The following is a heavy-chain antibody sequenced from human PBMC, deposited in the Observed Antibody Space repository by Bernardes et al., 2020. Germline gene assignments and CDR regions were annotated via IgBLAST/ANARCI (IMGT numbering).Heavy chain of an antibody. V-gene: IGHV1-18*01. CDR2: ISAYNGNT. D-gene: IGHD6-6*01. Sequence: ASVKVSCKASGYTFTSYGISWVRQAPGQGLEWMGWISAYNGNTNYAQKLQGRVTMTTDTSTSTAYMELRSLRSDDTAVYYCAREGSSSSDFGRAFYWGQGTLVTVSS. CDR3: AREGSSSSDFGRAFY. J-gene: IGHJ4*02. CDR1: GYTFTSYG.